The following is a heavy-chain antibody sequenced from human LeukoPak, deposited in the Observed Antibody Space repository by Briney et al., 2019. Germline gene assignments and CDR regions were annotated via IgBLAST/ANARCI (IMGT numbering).Heavy chain of an antibody. CDR2: ISSNGGST. V-gene: IGHV3-64*01. CDR3: ARGALTYYDYVWGPYGMDV. Sequence: GGSLRLSCAASGFTFSSYAMHWVRQAPGKGLEYVSAISSNGGSTYYANSVKGRFTISRDNSKNTLYLQMGSLRAEDMAVYYCARGALTYYDYVWGPYGMDVWGQGTTVTVFS. J-gene: IGHJ6*02. CDR1: GFTFSSYA. D-gene: IGHD3-16*01.